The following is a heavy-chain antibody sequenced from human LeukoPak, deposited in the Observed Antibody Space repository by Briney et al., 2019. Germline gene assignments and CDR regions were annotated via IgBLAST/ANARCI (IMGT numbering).Heavy chain of an antibody. CDR3: ARVSDYDFWSGYSQYNWFDP. CDR2: INTNTGNP. J-gene: IGHJ5*02. Sequence: ASVKVSCKASGYTFTSYAMNWVRQAPGQGLEWMGWINTNTGNPTYAQGFTGRFVFSLDTSVSTAYLQISSLKAVDTAVYYCARVSDYDFWSGYSQYNWFDPWGQGTLVTVSS. D-gene: IGHD3-3*01. CDR1: GYTFTSYA. V-gene: IGHV7-4-1*02.